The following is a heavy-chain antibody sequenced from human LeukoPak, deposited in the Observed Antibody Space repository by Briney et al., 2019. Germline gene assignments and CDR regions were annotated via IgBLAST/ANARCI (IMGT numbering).Heavy chain of an antibody. Sequence: GGSLRLSCAASGFTFSGSAMHWVRQASGKGLEWVGRIRSKANSYATAYAASVKGRFTISRDDSKNTAYLQMNSLRAEDTAVYYCAKVLWQQLVVFDYWGQGTLVTVSS. V-gene: IGHV3-73*01. CDR1: GFTFSGSA. CDR2: IRSKANSYAT. J-gene: IGHJ4*02. CDR3: AKVLWQQLVVFDY. D-gene: IGHD6-13*01.